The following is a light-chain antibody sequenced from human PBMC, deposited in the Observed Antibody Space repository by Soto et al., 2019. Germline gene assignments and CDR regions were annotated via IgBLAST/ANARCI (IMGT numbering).Light chain of an antibody. J-gene: IGKJ4*01. CDR3: QQFSSYPLT. Sequence: EFVLTQSPGTLSLSPEERATLSCRASQTVRNNYLAWYQQKPGQAPTLLIYDASSRATGIPDRFSGGGSGTVFTLTISRLEPEDFAVYYCQQFSSYPLTFGGGTKVEIK. V-gene: IGKV3-20*01. CDR1: QTVRNNY. CDR2: DAS.